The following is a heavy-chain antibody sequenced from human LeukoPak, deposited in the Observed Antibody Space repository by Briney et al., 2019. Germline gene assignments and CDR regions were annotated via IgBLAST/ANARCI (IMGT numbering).Heavy chain of an antibody. CDR1: TVSCNGNY. D-gene: IGHD3-10*01. V-gene: IGHV4-34*01. Sequence: SENLSLTSAGYTVSCNGNYWGWLRPRPGQGLEWIGEVNHSGRTNYNTLLNSRVTITEATSKNPFSQKMSPVTAADTAVYYGGRVAKKMRFAERIDYWGQGTLVTVSS. J-gene: IGHJ4*02. CDR3: GRVAKKMRFAERIDY. CDR2: VNHSGRT.